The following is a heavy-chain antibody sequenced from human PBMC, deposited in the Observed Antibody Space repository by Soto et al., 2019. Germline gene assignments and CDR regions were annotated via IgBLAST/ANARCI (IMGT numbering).Heavy chain of an antibody. CDR2: ISYDGSNK. J-gene: IGHJ4*02. D-gene: IGHD4-17*01. CDR1: GFTFSSYG. V-gene: IGHV3-30*18. Sequence: QVQLVESGGGVVQPGRSLRLSCAASGFTFSSYGMHWVRQAPGKGLEWVAVISYDGSNKYYADSVKGRFTISRDNSKNRLYLQMNSLRAEDTAVYYCAKDLSPTVTTSWIDYWGQGTLVTVSS. CDR3: AKDLSPTVTTSWIDY.